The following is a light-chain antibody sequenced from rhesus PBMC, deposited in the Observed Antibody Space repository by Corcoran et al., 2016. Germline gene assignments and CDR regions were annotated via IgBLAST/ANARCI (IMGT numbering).Light chain of an antibody. CDR2: KES. CDR1: QGISSW. Sequence: DIQMTQSPSSLSASVGDKVTITCRASQGISSWLAWYPQNPGKAPKLLIYKESSLQSVVPSRFSGSGSGTDFTLTISSLQPEDFATYYGLQYSSSPYSFGQGTKVEIK. J-gene: IGKJ2*01. V-gene: IGKV1-22*01. CDR3: LQYSSSPYS.